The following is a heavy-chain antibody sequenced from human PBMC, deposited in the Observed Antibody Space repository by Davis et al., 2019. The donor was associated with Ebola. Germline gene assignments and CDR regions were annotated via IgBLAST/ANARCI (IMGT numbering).Heavy chain of an antibody. CDR3: AKDPGRSPQSPLDY. Sequence: GESLKISCAASGISFGTNWMSWVRQAPGKGLEWVANMAQDGSQIYYVDSVKGRFTISRDNAKNSLYLQMNSLRAEDTAVYYCAKDPGRSPQSPLDYWGQGTLVTVSS. J-gene: IGHJ4*02. CDR1: GISFGTNW. V-gene: IGHV3-7*03. CDR2: MAQDGSQI.